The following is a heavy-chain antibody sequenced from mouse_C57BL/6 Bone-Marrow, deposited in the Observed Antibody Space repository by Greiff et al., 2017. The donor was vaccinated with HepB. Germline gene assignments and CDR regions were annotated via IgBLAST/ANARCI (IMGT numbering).Heavy chain of an antibody. CDR1: GFNIKDDY. CDR2: IGPENGDT. CDR3: APYYYGSD. Sequence: EVMLQESGAELVRPGASVKLSCTASGFNIKDDYMHWVKQSPEQGLEWIGWIGPENGDTEYASKFQGKATITADTSSNTHYLQLRSLTSEDTAVYYCAPYYYGSDWGQGTTITVSS. V-gene: IGHV14-4*01. D-gene: IGHD1-1*01. J-gene: IGHJ2*01.